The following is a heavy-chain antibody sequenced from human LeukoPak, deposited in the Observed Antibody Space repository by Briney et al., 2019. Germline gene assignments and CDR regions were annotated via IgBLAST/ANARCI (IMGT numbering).Heavy chain of an antibody. J-gene: IGHJ4*02. Sequence: PSETLSLTCTVSGYSISSGYYWGWIRQPPGKGLEWIGSIYHSGSTYYNPSLKSRVTISVDTSKNQFSLKLSSVTAADTAVYYCARRPRGIAAAGRSFDYWGQGTLVTVSS. CDR1: GYSISSGYY. CDR3: ARRPRGIAAAGRSFDY. CDR2: IYHSGST. V-gene: IGHV4-38-2*02. D-gene: IGHD6-13*01.